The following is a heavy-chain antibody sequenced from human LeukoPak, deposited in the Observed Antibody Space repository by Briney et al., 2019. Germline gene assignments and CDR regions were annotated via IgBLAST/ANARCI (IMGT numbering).Heavy chain of an antibody. CDR1: GGSISSYY. D-gene: IGHD4-17*01. Sequence: PSETLSLTCTVSGGSISSYYWSWIRQPPGKGLEWIGYIYYSGSTNYNPSLKSQVTISVDTSKNQFSLKLSSVTAADTAVYYCASSVTKYYFDYWGQGTLVTVSS. CDR2: IYYSGST. J-gene: IGHJ4*02. V-gene: IGHV4-59*08. CDR3: ASSVTKYYFDY.